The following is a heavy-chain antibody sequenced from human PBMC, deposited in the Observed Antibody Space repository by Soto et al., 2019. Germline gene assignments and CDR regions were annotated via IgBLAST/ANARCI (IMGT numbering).Heavy chain of an antibody. D-gene: IGHD3-10*01. J-gene: IGHJ4*02. CDR1: GGTFSPYT. CDR2: IIPFHGVT. Sequence: QVQLVQSGAEVKKPGSSVKVSCKASGGTFSPYTINWVRQAPGQGLEWMGRIIPFHGVTNYAQTFQARVTITADKPTSTAYMELSGLRFEDTAMYYCTRDWEITVSTWSFGGFWGRGTLVTVSS. CDR3: TRDWEITVSTWSFGGF. V-gene: IGHV1-69*08.